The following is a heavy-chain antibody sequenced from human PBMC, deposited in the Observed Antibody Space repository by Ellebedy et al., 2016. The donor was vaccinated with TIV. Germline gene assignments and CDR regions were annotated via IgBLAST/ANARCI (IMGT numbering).Heavy chain of an antibody. V-gene: IGHV3-66*01. CDR1: GFTVSSNY. J-gene: IGHJ4*02. CDR3: ASSGWYGILGPTTVDY. D-gene: IGHD1-26*01. CDR2: IYSGGET. Sequence: GESLKISCAGSGFTVSSNYMSWVRQAPGKGLEWVSLIYSGGETHYADSVKGRFTISRDNSKTTLYLKMNSLRAEDTALYYCASSGWYGILGPTTVDYWGQGTLVTVSS.